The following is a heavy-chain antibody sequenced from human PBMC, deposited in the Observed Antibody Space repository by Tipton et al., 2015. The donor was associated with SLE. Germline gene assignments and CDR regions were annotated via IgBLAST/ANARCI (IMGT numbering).Heavy chain of an antibody. CDR1: GGSFRGYY. J-gene: IGHJ4*02. V-gene: IGHV4-34*01. CDR2: VNHGGST. Sequence: TLSLTCAVYGGSFRGYYWSWIRQPPGKGLEWIGDVNHGGSTNYNPSLKSRATLSVDTPKNQFSLKMSSVTAADTAVYYCARGRYDILTASPIYYFDYWGQGGLVTVSS. CDR3: ARGRYDILTASPIYYFDY. D-gene: IGHD3-9*01.